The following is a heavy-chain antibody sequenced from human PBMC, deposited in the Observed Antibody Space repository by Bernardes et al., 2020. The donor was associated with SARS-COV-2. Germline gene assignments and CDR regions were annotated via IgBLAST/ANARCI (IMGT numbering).Heavy chain of an antibody. Sequence: GGSLRLSCAASGFTFNNYAMSWVRQAPGKGLEWVSAISGSGGSTYYADSVKGRFTISRDNSKNTLYLQMNSLRAEDTAVYYCVRDQRYYCSSTSCYVFDYWGQGTLVTVSS. CDR3: VRDQRYYCSSTSCYVFDY. CDR1: GFTFNNYA. V-gene: IGHV3-23*01. J-gene: IGHJ4*02. CDR2: ISGSGGST. D-gene: IGHD2-2*01.